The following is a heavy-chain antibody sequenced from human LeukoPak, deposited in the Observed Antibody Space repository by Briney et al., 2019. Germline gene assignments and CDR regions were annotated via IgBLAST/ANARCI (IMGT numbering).Heavy chain of an antibody. D-gene: IGHD3-10*01. V-gene: IGHV4-61*02. CDR2: IYTSGST. CDR1: GGSISSGSYY. Sequence: SETLSLTCTVSGGSISSGSYYWSWIRQPAGKGLEGIGRIYTSGSTNYNPSPKSRVTISVDTSKKQFSLKLSFVTDADTAVYYCARGSAYYYTRYMDVWGKGTTVTISS. CDR3: ARGSAYYYTRYMDV. J-gene: IGHJ6*03.